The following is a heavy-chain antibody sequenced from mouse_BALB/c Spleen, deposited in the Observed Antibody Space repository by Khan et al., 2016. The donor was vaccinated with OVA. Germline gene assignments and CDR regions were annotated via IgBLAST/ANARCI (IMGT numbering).Heavy chain of an antibody. J-gene: IGHJ3*01. Sequence: EVQLQEPGPSLVQPSQTLSLTCSVTGDSISSGYWSWIRKFPGNKLEYMGYMISSGYTYYNPSLKSRISITRHTSKNQYYLQLNSVTTEDTATYYCARSTYRYAFAYWGQGTLVTVSA. D-gene: IGHD2-14*01. V-gene: IGHV3-8*02. CDR2: MISSGYT. CDR1: GDSISSGY. CDR3: ARSTYRYAFAY.